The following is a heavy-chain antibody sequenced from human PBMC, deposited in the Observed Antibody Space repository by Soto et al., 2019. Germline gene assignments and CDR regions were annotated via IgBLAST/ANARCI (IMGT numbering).Heavy chain of an antibody. Sequence: PGGSLRLSCAASGFTFSSSSMNWVRQAPGKGLEWVSSISSSSSYIYYADSVKGRFTISRDNAKNSLYLQMNSLRAEDTAVYYCARDGEGRAAAGMVSWGQGTLVTVSS. D-gene: IGHD6-13*01. CDR3: ARDGEGRAAAGMVS. CDR1: GFTFSSSS. CDR2: ISSSSSYI. J-gene: IGHJ5*02. V-gene: IGHV3-21*01.